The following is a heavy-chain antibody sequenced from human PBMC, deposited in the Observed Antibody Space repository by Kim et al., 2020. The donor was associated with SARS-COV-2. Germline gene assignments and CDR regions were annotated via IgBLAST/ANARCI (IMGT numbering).Heavy chain of an antibody. CDR1: GGSFSGYY. J-gene: IGHJ6*02. CDR2: INHSGST. V-gene: IGHV4-34*01. D-gene: IGHD2-21*01. Sequence: SETLSLTCAVYGGSFSGYYWSWIRQPPGKGLEWIGEINHSGSTNYNPSLKSRVTISVDTSKNQFSLKLSSVTAADTAVYYCASCEPNYYYGMDVWGQGTT. CDR3: ASCEPNYYYGMDV.